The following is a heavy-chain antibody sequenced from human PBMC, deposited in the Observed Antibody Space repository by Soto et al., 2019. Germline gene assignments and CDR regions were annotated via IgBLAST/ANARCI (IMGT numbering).Heavy chain of an antibody. CDR2: LSGRGGSA. CDR1: GYTFSNYA. D-gene: IGHD2-21*02. Sequence: EVQLLDPGGGLVQPGGSLGISSAASGYTFSNYARRWIRQAPGKGWEWVSGLSGRGGSAYYADSVKGRFTISRDNSKNTLYLQMNSLRAEDTAVYYCAHNCGVDCHSVFFYWGQGTLVIVSS. CDR3: AHNCGVDCHSVFFY. J-gene: IGHJ4*02. V-gene: IGHV3-23*01.